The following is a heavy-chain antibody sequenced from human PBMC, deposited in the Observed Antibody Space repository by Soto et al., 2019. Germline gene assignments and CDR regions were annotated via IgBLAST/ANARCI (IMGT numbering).Heavy chain of an antibody. CDR3: ATHPMATITSYYGMDV. D-gene: IGHD5-12*01. CDR1: GGTFSSYA. Sequence: QVQLVQSGAEVKKPGSSVKVSCKASGGTFSSYAISWVRQAPGQGLEWMGGIIPIFGTANYAQKFQGRVTITADEPTSPAYMELSSLSSEDTAVYYCATHPMATITSYYGMDVWGQGTTVTVSS. J-gene: IGHJ6*02. V-gene: IGHV1-69*12. CDR2: IIPIFGTA.